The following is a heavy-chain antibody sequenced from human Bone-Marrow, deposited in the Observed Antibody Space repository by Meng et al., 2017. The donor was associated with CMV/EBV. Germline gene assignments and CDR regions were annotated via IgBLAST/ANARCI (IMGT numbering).Heavy chain of an antibody. Sequence: ASVKVSCKASGYTFTSYYMHWVRQAPGQGLEWMGIINPSGGSTSYAQKFQGRVTMTRDTSTSTGYMELSSLRYEDTAVYYCARDWGIAMVRGYSAYYSYYGMDVWGQGTTVTVSS. CDR3: ARDWGIAMVRGYSAYYSYYGMDV. D-gene: IGHD3-10*01. J-gene: IGHJ6*02. CDR1: GYTFTSYY. CDR2: INPSGGST. V-gene: IGHV1-46*01.